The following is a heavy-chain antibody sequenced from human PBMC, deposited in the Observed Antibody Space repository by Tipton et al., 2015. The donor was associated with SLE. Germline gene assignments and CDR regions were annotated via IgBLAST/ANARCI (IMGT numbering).Heavy chain of an antibody. J-gene: IGHJ5*02. CDR1: DGPLSNYY. CDR3: ARGGTGDGRNPFDP. V-gene: IGHV4-34*01. CDR2: ITRRGKT. D-gene: IGHD4-23*01. Sequence: TLSLTCAVHDGPLSNYYWSWFRRPPGRGLEWIGEITRRGKTNYNPSLKSRVTISVDTSKNQFSLNLRSVTAADTAVYYCARGGTGDGRNPFDPWGQGTLVTVSS.